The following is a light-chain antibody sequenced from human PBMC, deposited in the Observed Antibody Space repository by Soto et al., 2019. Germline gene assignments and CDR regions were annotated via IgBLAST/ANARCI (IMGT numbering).Light chain of an antibody. CDR3: ATGSDSLSGWV. CDR1: TSNIGSDY. J-gene: IGLJ3*02. V-gene: IGLV1-47*01. CDR2: RNN. Sequence: QSVLTQPPSASGTPGQRVTISCSGDTSNIGSDYVYWYQQVPGTAPKLLIYRNNQRPSGVPDRFSGSKSGTSASLAIRGLRSEDEAEYYCATGSDSLSGWVFGGGTKVTVL.